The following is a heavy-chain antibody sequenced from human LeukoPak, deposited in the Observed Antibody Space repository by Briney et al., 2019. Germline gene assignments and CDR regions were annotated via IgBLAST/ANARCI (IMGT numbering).Heavy chain of an antibody. Sequence: GGSLRLSCAASGFTFSSFVMSWVRQAPGKGLEWVSSISGGGDSTYYADSVKGRFTISRDNSKNTLYLQMNSLRAEDTAVYYCAKDLVDTAMAPYYFDYWGQGTLVTVSS. J-gene: IGHJ4*02. V-gene: IGHV3-23*01. CDR2: ISGGGDST. CDR3: AKDLVDTAMAPYYFDY. CDR1: GFTFSSFV. D-gene: IGHD5-18*01.